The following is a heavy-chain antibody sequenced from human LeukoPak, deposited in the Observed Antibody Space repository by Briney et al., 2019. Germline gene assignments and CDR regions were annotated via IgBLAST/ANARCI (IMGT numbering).Heavy chain of an antibody. CDR2: ISGSGGST. CDR1: GFTFSSYA. CDR3: AKVSHFYYGSGSYQLDY. Sequence: GGSLRLSCAASGFTFSSYAMSWVRQAPGKGLEWVSAISGSGGSTYYADSVKGRFTVSRDNSKKALYLQMNSLRADDTAVYYCAKVSHFYYGSGSYQLDYWGQGTLVTVSS. D-gene: IGHD3-10*01. V-gene: IGHV3-23*01. J-gene: IGHJ4*02.